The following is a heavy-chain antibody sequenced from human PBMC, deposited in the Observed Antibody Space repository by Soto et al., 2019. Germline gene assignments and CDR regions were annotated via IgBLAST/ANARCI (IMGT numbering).Heavy chain of an antibody. Sequence: PGGSLRLSCAASGFTLSSYAMSWVRQAPGKGLEWVSAISGSGGSTYYADSVKGRFTISRDNSKNTLYLQMNSLRAEDTAVYYCAKDYLDYGDYDYWGQGTLVTVSS. CDR2: ISGSGGST. CDR1: GFTLSSYA. CDR3: AKDYLDYGDYDY. V-gene: IGHV3-23*01. J-gene: IGHJ4*02. D-gene: IGHD4-17*01.